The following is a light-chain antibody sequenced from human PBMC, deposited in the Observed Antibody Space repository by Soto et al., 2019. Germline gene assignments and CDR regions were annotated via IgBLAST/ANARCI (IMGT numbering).Light chain of an antibody. CDR3: QPYGTSPGT. CDR2: GAS. J-gene: IGKJ1*01. Sequence: EIVLTQSPGTLSLSPGERATLSCRASQSIDSNYLGWYQQKPGQTPRLLIYGASSRATGIPDRFSGIGSWTDLTLTISGLEPEDFAVYYCQPYGTSPGTFGQGTKVEIK. CDR1: QSIDSNY. V-gene: IGKV3-20*01.